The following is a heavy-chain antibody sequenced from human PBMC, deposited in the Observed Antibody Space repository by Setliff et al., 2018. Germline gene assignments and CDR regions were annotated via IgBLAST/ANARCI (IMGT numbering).Heavy chain of an antibody. CDR1: GYTFTSYY. V-gene: IGHV1-46*01. D-gene: IGHD6-13*01. J-gene: IGHJ4*02. CDR2: INPSGGST. Sequence: ASVKVSCKASGYTFTSYYMHWVRQAPGQGLEWMGIINPSGGSTSYAQKFQGRVTMTRNTSISTAYMELSSLRSEDTAVYYCATVEAITIAAAGTTIFDYWGQGTLVTVSS. CDR3: ATVEAITIAAAGTTIFDY.